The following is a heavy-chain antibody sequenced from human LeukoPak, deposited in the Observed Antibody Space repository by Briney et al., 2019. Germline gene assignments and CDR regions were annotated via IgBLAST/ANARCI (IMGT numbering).Heavy chain of an antibody. V-gene: IGHV3-30-3*01. Sequence: GGSLRLSCAASGFTFSSYAMHWVRQAPGKGLEWVAVISFDGSNKYYADSVKGRLTISRDNSKNTLYLQMTSLRAEDTAVYYCARADFYGPGVDPWGQGTLVTVSS. J-gene: IGHJ5*02. CDR3: ARADFYGPGVDP. CDR1: GFTFSSYA. CDR2: ISFDGSNK. D-gene: IGHD3-10*01.